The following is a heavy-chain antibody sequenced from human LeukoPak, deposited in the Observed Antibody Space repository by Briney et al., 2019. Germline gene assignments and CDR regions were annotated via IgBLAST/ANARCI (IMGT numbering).Heavy chain of an antibody. CDR3: ARAYNWNPNWFDP. J-gene: IGHJ5*02. CDR2: IIPIFGTA. V-gene: IGHV1-69*05. Sequence: ASVKVSCKASGGTFSSYAISWVRQAPGQGLEWIGGIIPIFGTANYAQKFQGRVTITTDESTSTAYMELSSLRSEDTAVYYCARAYNWNPNWFDPWGQGTPVTVSS. CDR1: GGTFSSYA. D-gene: IGHD1-20*01.